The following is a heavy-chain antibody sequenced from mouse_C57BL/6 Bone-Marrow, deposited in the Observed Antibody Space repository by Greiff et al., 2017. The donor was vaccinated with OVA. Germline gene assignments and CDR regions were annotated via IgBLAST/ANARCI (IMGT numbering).Heavy chain of an antibody. V-gene: IGHV3-6*01. D-gene: IGHD2-3*01. CDR3: ARDHDPWFAY. Sequence: VQLQQSGPGLVKPSQSLSLTCSVTGYSITSGYYWNWIRQFPGNKLEWMGYISYDGSNNYNPSLKNRISITRDTSKNQFFLKLNSVTTEDTSTYYCARDHDPWFAYWGQGTLVTVSA. J-gene: IGHJ3*01. CDR2: ISYDGSN. CDR1: GYSITSGYY.